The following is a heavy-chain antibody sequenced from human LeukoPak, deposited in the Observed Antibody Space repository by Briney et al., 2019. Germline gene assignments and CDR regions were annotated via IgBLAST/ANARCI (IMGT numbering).Heavy chain of an antibody. J-gene: IGHJ4*02. CDR3: AREGTTGYLD. Sequence: PGGSLRLSCAASGFTFSSYGMHWVRQAPGKGVEWVAVIWYDGSNKYYADSVKGRFTISRDNSKNTLYLQMNSLRAEDTAVYYCAREGTTGYLDWGQGTLVTVSS. D-gene: IGHD1-1*01. V-gene: IGHV3-33*01. CDR1: GFTFSSYG. CDR2: IWYDGSNK.